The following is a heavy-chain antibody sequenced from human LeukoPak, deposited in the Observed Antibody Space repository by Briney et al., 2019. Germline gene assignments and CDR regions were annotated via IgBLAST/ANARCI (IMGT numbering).Heavy chain of an antibody. CDR1: GYSFTNYW. J-gene: IGHJ4*02. V-gene: IGHV5-51*01. CDR3: ARPEYGASDY. Sequence: LGESLKISCKGSGYSFTNYWIGWVRQMPGKGLEWMGIIFPRTSETKYSPSFQGQVIISVDKSISTAYLQWNSLKASDTAMYFCARPEYGASDYWGQGTLVTVSS. CDR2: IFPRTSET. D-gene: IGHD4-17*01.